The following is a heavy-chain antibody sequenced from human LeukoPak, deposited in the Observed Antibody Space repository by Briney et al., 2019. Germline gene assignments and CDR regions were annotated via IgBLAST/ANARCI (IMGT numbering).Heavy chain of an antibody. D-gene: IGHD2-2*01. CDR2: ITSGGATT. Sequence: PGGSLRLSCAASGFIFNNFAMSWVRQAPGRGLEWLSTITSGGATTWYAESVKGRFTISRDNSKSTLDLLLTSLRTEDTAVYYCTKDDRSGVGLSCLLHQDCGQGVLVTVSS. J-gene: IGHJ4*02. V-gene: IGHV3-23*01. CDR3: TKDDRSGVGLSCLLHQD. CDR1: GFIFNNFA.